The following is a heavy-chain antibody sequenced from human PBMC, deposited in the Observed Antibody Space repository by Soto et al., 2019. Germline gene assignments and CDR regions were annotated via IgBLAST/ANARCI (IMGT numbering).Heavy chain of an antibody. Sequence: QVQLVQYGAGVKKPGASVKVSCKGSGGTINSYVFNWVQQAPGQGLEWMGGIISIFGTPNYGQKFQGRVTITADESTSTGFMELSSLTSEDTAIYYCARDLGSGYDPGDYWGQGTLVTVSS. CDR3: ARDLGSGYDPGDY. V-gene: IGHV1-69*12. CDR1: GGTINSYV. J-gene: IGHJ4*02. CDR2: IISIFGTP. D-gene: IGHD5-12*01.